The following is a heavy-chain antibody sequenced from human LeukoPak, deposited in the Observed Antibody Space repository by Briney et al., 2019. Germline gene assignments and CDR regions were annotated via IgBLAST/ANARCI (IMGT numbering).Heavy chain of an antibody. CDR3: AKRDYGSGSYYWYGMDV. Sequence: GGSLRLSCAASGFTFSSYGMHWVRQAPGKGLEWVAFIRYDGSNKYYADSVKGRFTISRDNSKNTLYLQMNSLRAEDTAVYYCAKRDYGSGSYYWYGMDVWGQGTTVTVSS. CDR1: GFTFSSYG. V-gene: IGHV3-30*02. D-gene: IGHD3-10*01. J-gene: IGHJ6*02. CDR2: IRYDGSNK.